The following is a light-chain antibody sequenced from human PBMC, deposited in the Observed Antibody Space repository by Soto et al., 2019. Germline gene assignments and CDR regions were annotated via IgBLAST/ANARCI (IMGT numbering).Light chain of an antibody. V-gene: IGLV2-14*03. J-gene: IGLJ1*01. Sequence: QSALTQPDSVSGSPGQSITISCIGTSSDIGAYNYASWYQQHPGKAPKLIIYDVSNRPSGVSNRFSGSKSGYTASLTISGLQAEDEAAYYCSSYSSNITRVFGTGNKVTVL. CDR3: SSYSSNITRV. CDR2: DVS. CDR1: SSDIGAYNY.